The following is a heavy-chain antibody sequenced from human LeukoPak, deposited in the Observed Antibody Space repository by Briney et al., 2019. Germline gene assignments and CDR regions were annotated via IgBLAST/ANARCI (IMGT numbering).Heavy chain of an antibody. CDR3: ARDFLPLVDDAFDI. Sequence: GGSLRLSCAASGFTFDDYGMSWVRQAPGKGLEWVSGINWNGGSTVYADSVKGRFTISRDNAKNSLYLQVNSLRAEDTALYYCARDFLPLVDDAFDIWGQGTMVTVSS. CDR2: INWNGGST. D-gene: IGHD2-15*01. CDR1: GFTFDDYG. V-gene: IGHV3-20*04. J-gene: IGHJ3*02.